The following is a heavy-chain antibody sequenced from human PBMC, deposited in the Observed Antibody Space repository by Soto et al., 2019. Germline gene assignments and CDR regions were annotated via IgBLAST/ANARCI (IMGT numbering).Heavy chain of an antibody. CDR2: ISSSSSYI. D-gene: IGHD6-13*01. CDR3: ARDAGSSWYLGAFDI. CDR1: GFTFSSYS. Sequence: PGGSLRLSCAASGFTFSSYSMNWVRQAPGKGLEWVSSISSSSSYIYYADSVKGRFTISRDNAKNSLYLQMNSLRAEDTAVYYCARDAGSSWYLGAFDIWGQGTMVTVSS. V-gene: IGHV3-21*01. J-gene: IGHJ3*02.